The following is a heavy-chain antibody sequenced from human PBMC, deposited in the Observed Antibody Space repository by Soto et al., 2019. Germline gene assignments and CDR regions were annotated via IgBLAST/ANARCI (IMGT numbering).Heavy chain of an antibody. CDR3: ASDPPPPDY. CDR1: GYTFASYA. J-gene: IGHJ4*02. Sequence: QVQLVQSGAEVKKPGASVKVSCKASGYTFASYAISWMRQAPGQGLEWMGWISAYNGNTNYAQKLQGRVTMTTDTSTSTADMELRSLRSDDPAVYYCASDPPPPDYWGQGTLVTVSS. V-gene: IGHV1-18*01. CDR2: ISAYNGNT.